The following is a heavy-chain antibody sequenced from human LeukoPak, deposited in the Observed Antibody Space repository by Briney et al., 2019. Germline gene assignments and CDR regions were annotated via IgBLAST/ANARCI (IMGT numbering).Heavy chain of an antibody. CDR1: GGTFSSYA. CDR2: ISAYNGNT. J-gene: IGHJ4*02. D-gene: IGHD3-22*01. V-gene: IGHV1-18*01. CDR3: ARDYYDSSGYDC. Sequence: GSSVKVSCKASGGTFSSYAISWVRQAPGQGLEWMGWISAYNGNTNYAQKLQGRVTMTTDTSTSTAYMELRSLRSDDTAVYYCARDYYDSSGYDCWGQGTLVTVSS.